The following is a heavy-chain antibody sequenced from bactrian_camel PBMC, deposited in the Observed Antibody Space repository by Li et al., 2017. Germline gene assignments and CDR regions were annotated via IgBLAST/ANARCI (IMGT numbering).Heavy chain of an antibody. CDR3: AEGRGSRGVHCYSLNY. CDR1: GYIYSSVY. V-gene: IGHV3S1*01. CDR2: VYPHCGGT. Sequence: HVQLVESGGGSVQAGGSLKLSCVVTGYIYSSVYMSWIRQVPGKEREGVAWVYPHCGGTEYAASVKGRFTISQDSARNTVYLQMNNLQPEDTATYYCAEGRGSRGVHCYSLNYWGQGTQVTVSS. D-gene: IGHD6*01. J-gene: IGHJ4*01.